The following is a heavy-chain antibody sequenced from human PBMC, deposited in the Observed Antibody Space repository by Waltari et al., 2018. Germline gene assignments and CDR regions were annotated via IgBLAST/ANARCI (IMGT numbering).Heavy chain of an antibody. D-gene: IGHD6-19*01. Sequence: EVQLLQSGAEVKKPGESLRISCKGSGFSFTSYWISWVRQMPGKGLEWMGRIDPSDSYANYSPSCQGHVTVSTDKSLSTAYLQWNSLKASDTAMYYCASTPEGQWLLGGFDSWGQGTLVTVSS. CDR2: IDPSDSYA. CDR3: ASTPEGQWLLGGFDS. J-gene: IGHJ4*02. V-gene: IGHV5-10-1*03. CDR1: GFSFTSYW.